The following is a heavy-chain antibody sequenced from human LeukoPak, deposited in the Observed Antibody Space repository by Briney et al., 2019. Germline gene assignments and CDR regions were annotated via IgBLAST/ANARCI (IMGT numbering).Heavy chain of an antibody. CDR1: GGSISSYY. Sequence: PSETLSLTCTVSGGSISSYYWSWIRQPPGKGLGWIGYVYDGGSTNYNPSLKSRVTISVDTSKNQFSLKLSSVTAADTAVYYCAGALLYCSGGSCYLGYGMDVWGQGTTVTVSS. CDR2: VYDGGST. CDR3: AGALLYCSGGSCYLGYGMDV. D-gene: IGHD2-15*01. V-gene: IGHV4-59*12. J-gene: IGHJ6*02.